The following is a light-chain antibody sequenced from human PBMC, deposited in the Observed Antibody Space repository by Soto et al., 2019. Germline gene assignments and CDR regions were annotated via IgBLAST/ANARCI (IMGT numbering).Light chain of an antibody. CDR1: TGAVTSGHY. Sequence: QAVVTQEPSLTVSPGGTVTRTCGSSTGAVTSGHYPYWFQQKPGQAPRTLIYDTSNKHSWTPARFSGCLLGGKAALTLSGAQPEDEAEYSCLLGYGGARVFGGGTKVTVL. CDR2: DTS. CDR3: LLGYGGARV. V-gene: IGLV7-46*01. J-gene: IGLJ2*01.